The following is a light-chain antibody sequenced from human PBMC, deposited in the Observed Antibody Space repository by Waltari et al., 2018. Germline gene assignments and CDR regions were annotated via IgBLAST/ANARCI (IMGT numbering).Light chain of an antibody. J-gene: IGKJ1*01. Sequence: IQMSQSPSSLSASVGDRVTITCRASQGISSYLNWYQQKPGKAPKLLIYYANSLASGVPSRFSGSGTGTEFTLTISSLQPEDFATYYCQQGNSYPRTFGQGTKVEIK. CDR3: QQGNSYPRT. V-gene: IGKV1-13*02. CDR2: YAN. CDR1: QGISSY.